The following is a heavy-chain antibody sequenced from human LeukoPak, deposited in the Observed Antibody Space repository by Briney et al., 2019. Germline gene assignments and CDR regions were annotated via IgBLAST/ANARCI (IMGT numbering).Heavy chain of an antibody. CDR3: ATADSTSWVDY. J-gene: IGHJ4*02. V-gene: IGHV4-61*02. Sequence: SQTLSLTCTVSGGSISSGSYYWSWIRQPAGKGLEWIGRIYTSGSTNYNPSLKSRVTISVDTSKNQFSLKLSSVTAADTAVYYCATADSTSWVDYWGQGTLVTVSS. CDR2: IYTSGST. D-gene: IGHD2-2*01. CDR1: GGSISSGSYY.